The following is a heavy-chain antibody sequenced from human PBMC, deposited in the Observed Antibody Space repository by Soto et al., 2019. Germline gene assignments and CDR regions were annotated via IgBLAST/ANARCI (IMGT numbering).Heavy chain of an antibody. V-gene: IGHV4-39*01. J-gene: IGHJ6*03. CDR1: GGSISSSSYY. CDR3: ARHYDFWSGYIMDV. D-gene: IGHD3-3*01. CDR2: IYYSGST. Sequence: SETLSLTCTVSGGSISSSSYYWGWVRQPPGKGLEWIGSIYYSGSTYYNPSLKSRVTISVDTSKNQFSLKLSSVTAADTAVYYWARHYDFWSGYIMDVWGKGTTVTVSS.